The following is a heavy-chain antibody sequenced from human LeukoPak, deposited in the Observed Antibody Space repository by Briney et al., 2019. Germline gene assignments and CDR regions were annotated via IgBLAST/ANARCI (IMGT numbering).Heavy chain of an antibody. CDR2: VFDSGST. Sequence: SGTLSLTCSVSGASFSTNYWSWIRQPPGRGLEWIGYVFDSGSTNYNPSLKSRVTISVDTSTKQFSLRLSSVTAADTAVYYCARHVISYYGSGSLHWFDPWGQGTLVTVSS. J-gene: IGHJ5*02. V-gene: IGHV4-59*08. D-gene: IGHD3-10*01. CDR3: ARHVISYYGSGSLHWFDP. CDR1: GASFSTNY.